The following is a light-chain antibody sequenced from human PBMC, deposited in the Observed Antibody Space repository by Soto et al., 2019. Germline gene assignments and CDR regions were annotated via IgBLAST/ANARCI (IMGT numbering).Light chain of an antibody. CDR2: RAS. CDR1: QSVSSSY. J-gene: IGKJ1*01. Sequence: VLTQSPGTLSLSPGDRATLSFRASQSVSSSYLAWYQQKPGQSPRLLIYRASTRATGVPARFSGSGSGTEFTLTISSLQSEDFAVYYCQQYNNWPKMFGQGTKVDIK. CDR3: QQYNNWPKM. V-gene: IGKV3-15*01.